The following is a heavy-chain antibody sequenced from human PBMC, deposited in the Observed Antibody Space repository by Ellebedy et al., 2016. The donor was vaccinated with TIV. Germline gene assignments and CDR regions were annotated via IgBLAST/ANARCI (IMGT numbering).Heavy chain of an antibody. CDR1: GYNFPNFW. V-gene: IGHV5-51*01. Sequence: GESLKISCQGSGYNFPNFWVAWLRQMPGRGLEWMAVIHADGSGSRYGPSFQGQVTISADKSINTAYLQWTSLQASDTAMYYCARPAIATTSSGIDYYFDLWGQGTLVTVSA. CDR3: ARPAIATTSSGIDYYFDL. J-gene: IGHJ4*02. CDR2: IHADGSGS. D-gene: IGHD3-10*01.